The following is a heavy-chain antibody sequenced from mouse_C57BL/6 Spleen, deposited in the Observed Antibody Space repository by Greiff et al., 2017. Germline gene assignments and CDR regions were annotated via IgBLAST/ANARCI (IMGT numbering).Heavy chain of an antibody. CDR3: NYGSSYYAMDY. V-gene: IGHV1-59*01. D-gene: IGHD1-1*01. CDR1: GYTFTSYW. J-gene: IGHJ4*01. Sequence: VQLQQPGAELVRPGTSVKLSRKASGYTFTSYWMHWVKQRPGQGLEWIGVIDPSDSYTNYNQKFKGKATLTVDTSSSTAYMQLSSLTSEDSAVYYCNYGSSYYAMDYWGQGTSVTVSS. CDR2: IDPSDSYT.